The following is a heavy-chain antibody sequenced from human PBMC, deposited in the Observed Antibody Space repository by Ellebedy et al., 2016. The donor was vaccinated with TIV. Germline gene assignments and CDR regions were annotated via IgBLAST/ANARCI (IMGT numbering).Heavy chain of an antibody. Sequence: ASVKVSCXASGYTFTNYGVTWVRQAPGQGLEWMGWISAYNDNTNYAQKFQGRVTITADESTSTAYMELSSLRSEDTAVYYCARDRGSSGTYYPRLGYYYYMDVWGNGTTVTVSS. CDR3: ARDRGSSGTYYPRLGYYYYMDV. J-gene: IGHJ6*03. D-gene: IGHD1-26*01. CDR1: GYTFTNYG. CDR2: ISAYNDNT. V-gene: IGHV1-18*01.